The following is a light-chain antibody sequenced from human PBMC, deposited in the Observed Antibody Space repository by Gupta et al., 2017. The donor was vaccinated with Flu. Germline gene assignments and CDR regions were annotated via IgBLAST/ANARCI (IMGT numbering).Light chain of an antibody. J-gene: IGKJ4*01. CDR1: QDISNY. CDR2: DAS. CDR3: QQDDTLPP. V-gene: IGKV1-33*01. Sequence: DIQMTQSPSSLSASVGDRVTITCQASQDISNYLNWYQQKPGKAPKLLIYDASNLETGVPSRFSGSGSGTDFTFTISSLQTEDIAKYYWQQDDTLPPFGRGTKVEIK.